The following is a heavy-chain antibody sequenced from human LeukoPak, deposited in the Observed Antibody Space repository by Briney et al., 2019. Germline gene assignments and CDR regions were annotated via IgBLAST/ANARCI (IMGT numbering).Heavy chain of an antibody. CDR1: GYTFTSYD. D-gene: IGHD3-22*01. CDR3: ARGYYDSSGYSFYYGMDV. J-gene: IGHJ6*02. V-gene: IGHV1-8*01. Sequence: ASVKVSCKASGYTFTSYDINWVRQATGQGLEWMGWMNPNSGNTGYAQKFQGRVTVTRDTSISTAYMELSSLRSEDTAVYYCARGYYDSSGYSFYYGMDVWGQGTTVTVSS. CDR2: MNPNSGNT.